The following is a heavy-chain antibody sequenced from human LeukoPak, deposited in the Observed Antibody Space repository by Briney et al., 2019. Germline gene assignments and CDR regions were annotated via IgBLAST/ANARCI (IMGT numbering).Heavy chain of an antibody. D-gene: IGHD2-2*02. CDR1: GFSFSSYW. Sequence: GGSLRLSCAASGFSFSSYWMNWVRQVPGKGLEWVANINQDRSEKSYVDSVKGRFTISRDNAKNSLDLQMNSLRAEDTAVYYCARDHCSSSSCYTYSGMELWGQGTTVTVSS. V-gene: IGHV3-7*01. CDR3: ARDHCSSSSCYTYSGMEL. CDR2: INQDRSEK. J-gene: IGHJ6*02.